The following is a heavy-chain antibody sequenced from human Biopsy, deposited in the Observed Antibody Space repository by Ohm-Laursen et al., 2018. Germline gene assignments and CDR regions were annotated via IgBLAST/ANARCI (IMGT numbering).Heavy chain of an antibody. J-gene: IGHJ4*02. CDR2: INSMFGTT. D-gene: IGHD1-1*01. CDR3: AKRGVERGRPLAF. Sequence: SSVNVSCKASGGTFSSFGISWARQAPGQGLEWMGEINSMFGTTNYAQTFQGRVTITEDESTSNAYMEVSSLRSEDTAVYYCAKRGVERGRPLAFWGQGTLVTVSS. CDR1: GGTFSSFG. V-gene: IGHV1-69*01.